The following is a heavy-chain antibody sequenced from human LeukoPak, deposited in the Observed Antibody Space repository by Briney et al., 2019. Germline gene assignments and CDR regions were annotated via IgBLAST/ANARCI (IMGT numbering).Heavy chain of an antibody. Sequence: GGSLRLSCAASGFTFSNSAMSWVRQAPGMGLEWVSTLSGSAITTYYADSVKGRFTISRDNSKNTLYLQMNSLRAEDTAVYYCAKGIYSSGWSYFDYWGHGTLVTVSS. CDR1: GFTFSNSA. CDR3: AKGIYSSGWSYFDY. D-gene: IGHD6-19*01. V-gene: IGHV3-23*01. CDR2: LSGSAITT. J-gene: IGHJ4*01.